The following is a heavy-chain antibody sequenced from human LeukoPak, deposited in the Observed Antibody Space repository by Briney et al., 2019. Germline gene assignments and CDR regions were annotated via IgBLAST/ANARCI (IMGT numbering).Heavy chain of an antibody. D-gene: IGHD3-22*01. Sequence: PGGSLRLSCAASGFTFSSYEMSWVRQAPGKGLEWVSSISSSSSYIYYADSVKGRFTISRDNAKNSLYLQMNSLRAEDTAVYYCASITTGGLSRAFDIWGQGTMVTVSS. CDR3: ASITTGGLSRAFDI. CDR1: GFTFSSYE. J-gene: IGHJ3*02. V-gene: IGHV3-21*01. CDR2: ISSSSSYI.